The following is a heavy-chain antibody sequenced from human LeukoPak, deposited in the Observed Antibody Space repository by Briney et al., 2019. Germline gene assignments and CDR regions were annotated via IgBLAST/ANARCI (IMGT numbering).Heavy chain of an antibody. CDR3: ARDSFYYDSSGYYYSEYYYMDV. CDR2: IYTSGST. CDR1: GGSFSGYY. Sequence: SETLSLTCAVYGGSFSGYYWSWIRQPAGKGLEWLGRIYTSGSTNYNPSLKSRVTMSVDTSKNQFSLKLSSVTAADTAVYYCARDSFYYDSSGYYYSEYYYMDVWGKGTTVTISS. J-gene: IGHJ6*03. D-gene: IGHD3-22*01. V-gene: IGHV4-4*07.